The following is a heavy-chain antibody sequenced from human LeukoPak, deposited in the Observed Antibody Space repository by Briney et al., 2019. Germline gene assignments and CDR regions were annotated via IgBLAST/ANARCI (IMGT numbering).Heavy chain of an antibody. D-gene: IGHD3-10*01. J-gene: IGHJ4*02. CDR1: GYTFTGYY. CDR3: ARGSQSHFISGSYSAFDY. CDR2: INPNSGGT. V-gene: IGHV1-2*02. Sequence: ASVKVSCKASGYTFTGYYMHWVRQAPGQGLEWMGWINPNSGGTNYAQKFQGRATMTRDMSISTAYMNLTRLRSDDTAAYYCARGSQSHFISGSYSAFDYWGQGTLVTVSS.